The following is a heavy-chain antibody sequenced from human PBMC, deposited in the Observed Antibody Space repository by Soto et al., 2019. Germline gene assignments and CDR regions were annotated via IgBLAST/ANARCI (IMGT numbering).Heavy chain of an antibody. Sequence: KQSQTLSLTCAISGDSVSSSRAAWNWIRQSPSRGLEWLGRTYYRSKWYFDFAESVKSRLTLNPDTSKNQVSLHLDSVTPDDTAVYYCARGYWSATSYFFFDSWGQGGLVTVSS. J-gene: IGHJ4*02. CDR3: ARGYWSATSYFFFDS. D-gene: IGHD2-2*01. V-gene: IGHV6-1*01. CDR1: GDSVSSSRAA. CDR2: TYYRSKWYF.